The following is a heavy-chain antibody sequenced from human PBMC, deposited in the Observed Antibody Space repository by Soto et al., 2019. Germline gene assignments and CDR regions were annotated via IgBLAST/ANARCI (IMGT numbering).Heavy chain of an antibody. D-gene: IGHD6-6*01. CDR2: FDPEDGET. CDR1: GYTLTELS. J-gene: IGHJ5*02. Sequence: GASVKVSCKVSGYTLTELSMHWVRQAPGKGLEWMGGFDPEDGETIYAQKFQGRVTITEDTSTDTAYMELSSLRSEDTAVYYCARDVYSSSSGRPDWFDPWG. V-gene: IGHV1-24*01. CDR3: ARDVYSSSSGRPDWFDP.